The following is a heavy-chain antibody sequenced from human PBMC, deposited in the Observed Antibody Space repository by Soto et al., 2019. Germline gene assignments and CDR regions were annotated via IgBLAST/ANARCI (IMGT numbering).Heavy chain of an antibody. CDR3: ARVQRDYGVSVAWWYFDL. V-gene: IGHV4-30-4*01. Sequence: QVQLQESGPGLVKPSQTLSLTCTVSGGSISSGDYYWSWIRQPPGKGLEWIGYIYYSGSTYYNPSLKSRVTISVDASKHQLSLKLSSVTAADTAVYYCARVQRDYGVSVAWWYFDLWGRGTLVTVSS. CDR1: GGSISSGDYY. D-gene: IGHD4-17*01. CDR2: IYYSGST. J-gene: IGHJ2*01.